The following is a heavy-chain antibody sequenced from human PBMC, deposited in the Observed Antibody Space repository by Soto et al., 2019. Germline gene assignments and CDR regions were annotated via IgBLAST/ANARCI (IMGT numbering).Heavy chain of an antibody. V-gene: IGHV1-69*06. CDR1: GGTFSNYV. CDR2: IIPISGAA. D-gene: IGHD1-7*01. CDR3: ARDMTRTVVPYFDF. Sequence: ASVKVSCKASGGTFSNYVVNWVRQAPGQGLEWMGRIIPISGAANYAQKFQGRVTITADKSTSTSYMELSSLRSEDTAVYYCARDMTRTVVPYFDFWGQGTLVTVSS. J-gene: IGHJ4*02.